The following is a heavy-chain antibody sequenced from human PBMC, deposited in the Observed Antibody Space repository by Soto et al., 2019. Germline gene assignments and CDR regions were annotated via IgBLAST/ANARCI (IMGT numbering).Heavy chain of an antibody. D-gene: IGHD6-13*01. V-gene: IGHV6-1*01. Sequence: SQTHSVTCAISGASVSSNSAAWNCIRQSSSRGLEWLGRRYYRSKWYNDYAVSVKSRITINPDTSKNQFSLQLNSVTPEDTAVYYCAGSIAAAAPATDPWGQGTLVTVSS. CDR1: GASVSSNSAA. J-gene: IGHJ5*02. CDR2: RYYRSKWYN. CDR3: AGSIAAAAPATDP.